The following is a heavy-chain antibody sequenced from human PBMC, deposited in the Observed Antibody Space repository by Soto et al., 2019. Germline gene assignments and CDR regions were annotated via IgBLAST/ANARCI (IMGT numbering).Heavy chain of an antibody. CDR2: INPNNGKT. CDR3: AIDFGGLYNWVDP. V-gene: IGHV1-8*01. Sequence: QVQLVQSGAEVKKPGASVKVSCKTSGYIFTTYDINWVRQAAGQGLEWVGRINPNNGKTDYAENLQGRLTMTRDASISTGYLELSSLNSDDTAVYYCAIDFGGLYNWVDPWGQGTLVIVSS. J-gene: IGHJ5*02. D-gene: IGHD3-16*01. CDR1: GYIFTTYD.